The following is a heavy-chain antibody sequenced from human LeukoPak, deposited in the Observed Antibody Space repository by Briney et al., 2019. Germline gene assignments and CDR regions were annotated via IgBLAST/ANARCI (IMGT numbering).Heavy chain of an antibody. J-gene: IGHJ4*02. D-gene: IGHD3-10*01. Sequence: GGSLRLSCAASGFTFSDYYMSWIRQTPGKGLEWVSYISGNGITIYYADSVKGRFTISRDNSKNTLYLQMNSLRTEDTAVYYCATTWGGNTRDFDYWGQGTLVTVSS. V-gene: IGHV3-11*04. CDR2: ISGNGITI. CDR3: ATTWGGNTRDFDY. CDR1: GFTFSDYY.